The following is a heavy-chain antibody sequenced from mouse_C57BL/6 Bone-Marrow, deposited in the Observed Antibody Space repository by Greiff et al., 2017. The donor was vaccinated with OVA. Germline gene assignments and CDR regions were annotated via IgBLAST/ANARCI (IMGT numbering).Heavy chain of an antibody. J-gene: IGHJ4*01. CDR2: INPSRGYT. D-gene: IGHD1-1*01. V-gene: IGHV1-4*01. CDR1: GYTFTSYT. CDR3: ARDYYGSSYYAMDY. Sequence: QVQLQQSGAELARPGASVKMSCKASGYTFTSYTMPWVKQRPGQGLEWIGNINPSRGYTKYNQKFKDKATLTADKSSSTAYMQLSSLTSEDAAVYYCARDYYGSSYYAMDYWGQGTSVTVSS.